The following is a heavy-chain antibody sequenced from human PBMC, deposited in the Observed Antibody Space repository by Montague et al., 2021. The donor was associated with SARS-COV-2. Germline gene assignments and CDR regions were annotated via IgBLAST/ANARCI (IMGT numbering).Heavy chain of an antibody. D-gene: IGHD3-10*01. CDR3: ARGARQGYGFRLGSFDY. V-gene: IGHV4-34*01. Sequence: SETLSLTCALYGGSFSGYSWNWIRQPPGKGLEWIGEINHGGSTNXNPSLKSRVTMSVDTSKNQFSLKLSSVTAADTAVYYCARGARQGYGFRLGSFDYWGQGTLVTVSS. J-gene: IGHJ4*02. CDR2: INHGGST. CDR1: GGSFSGYS.